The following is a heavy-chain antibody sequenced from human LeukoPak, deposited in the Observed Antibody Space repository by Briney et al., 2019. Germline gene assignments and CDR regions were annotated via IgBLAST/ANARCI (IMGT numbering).Heavy chain of an antibody. V-gene: IGHV3-21*01. CDR3: ARSYYDSCGYYYDPYFDY. CDR2: ISSSSSYI. Sequence: GGSLRLSCAASGFTFSSYSMNWVRQAPGKGLEWVSSISSSSSYIYYADSVKGRFTISRDNAKNSLYLQMNSLRAEDTAVYYCARSYYDSCGYYYDPYFDYWGQGTLVTVSS. CDR1: GFTFSSYS. D-gene: IGHD3-22*01. J-gene: IGHJ4*02.